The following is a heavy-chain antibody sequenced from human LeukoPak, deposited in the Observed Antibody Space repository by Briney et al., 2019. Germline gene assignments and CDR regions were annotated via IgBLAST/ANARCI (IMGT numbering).Heavy chain of an antibody. J-gene: IGHJ4*02. D-gene: IGHD3-22*01. Sequence: ASVKVSCKASGYTFTSYGISWVRQAPGQGLEWMGWISAYNGNTNYAQKLQGRVTMTTDTSTSTAYMELRSLRSDDTAVYYCARGSYDSSGYYSTYYFDYWGRGTLVTVSS. CDR1: GYTFTSYG. V-gene: IGHV1-18*01. CDR2: ISAYNGNT. CDR3: ARGSYDSSGYYSTYYFDY.